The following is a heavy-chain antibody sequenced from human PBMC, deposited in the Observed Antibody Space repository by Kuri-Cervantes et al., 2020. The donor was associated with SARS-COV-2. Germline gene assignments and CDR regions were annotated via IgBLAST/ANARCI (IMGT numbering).Heavy chain of an antibody. CDR1: GFTFSSYS. CDR3: ARAYSSSWRTYDAFDI. CDR2: IKQDGTEK. D-gene: IGHD6-13*01. V-gene: IGHV3-7*01. Sequence: GESLKISCAASGFTFSSYSMNWVRQAPGKGLEWVANIKQDGTEKYYVDSVKGRFTISRDNAKNSLYLQMSSLRAEDTAVYYCARAYSSSWRTYDAFDIWGQGTMVTVSS. J-gene: IGHJ3*02.